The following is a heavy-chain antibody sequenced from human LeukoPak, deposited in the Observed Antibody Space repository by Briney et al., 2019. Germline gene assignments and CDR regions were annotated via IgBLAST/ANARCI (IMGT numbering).Heavy chain of an antibody. CDR1: GGSISSYY. Sequence: SETLSLTCTVSGGSISSYYWSWIRQPPGKGLEWIGYIYYSGSTNYNPSLKSRVTISVDTSKNQFSLKLSSVTAADTAVYYCASVAVAVSFDYWGQGTLVTVSS. CDR3: ASVAVAVSFDY. CDR2: IYYSGST. V-gene: IGHV4-59*08. J-gene: IGHJ4*02. D-gene: IGHD6-19*01.